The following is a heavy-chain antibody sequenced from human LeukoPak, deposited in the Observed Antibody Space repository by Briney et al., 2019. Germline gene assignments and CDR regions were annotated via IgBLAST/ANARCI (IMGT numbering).Heavy chain of an antibody. CDR2: INTDGSRT. Sequence: PGRSLRLSCAASGFTFSSYLMHWVRQAPGKGLVWVSRINTDGSRTSYADSVKGRFTISRDNAENTLYLQMNSLRAEDTAVYYCTRSDWFDPWGQGTLVTVSS. V-gene: IGHV3-74*01. CDR1: GFTFSSYL. CDR3: TRSDWFDP. J-gene: IGHJ5*02.